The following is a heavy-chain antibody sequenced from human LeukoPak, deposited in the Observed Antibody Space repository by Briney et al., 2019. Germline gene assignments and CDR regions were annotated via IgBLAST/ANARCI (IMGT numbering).Heavy chain of an antibody. V-gene: IGHV3-30*02. CDR1: GFIFGSYS. Sequence: GGSLRLSCAASGFIFGSYSMNRVRQAPGKGLEWVAFIRYDGSNEFYAASVKGRLTISRDNSKNTLYLQMDSLRAEDTAVYYCAKDLGYYDSTGTWGQGTLVTVSS. J-gene: IGHJ4*02. CDR3: AKDLGYYDSTGT. CDR2: IRYDGSNE. D-gene: IGHD3-22*01.